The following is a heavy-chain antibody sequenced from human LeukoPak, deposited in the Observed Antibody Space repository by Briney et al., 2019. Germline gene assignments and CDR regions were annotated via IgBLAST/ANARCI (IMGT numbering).Heavy chain of an antibody. CDR1: GGSFSGYY. V-gene: IGHV4-59*01. CDR3: ARDPHPYCFDY. Sequence: SETLSLTCAVYGGSFSGYYWSWIRQPPGKGLEWIGYIYYSGSTNYNPSLKSRVTISVDSSKNQFSLKLSSVTAADTAVYYCARDPHPYCFDYWGQGTLVTVSS. J-gene: IGHJ4*02. CDR2: IYYSGST.